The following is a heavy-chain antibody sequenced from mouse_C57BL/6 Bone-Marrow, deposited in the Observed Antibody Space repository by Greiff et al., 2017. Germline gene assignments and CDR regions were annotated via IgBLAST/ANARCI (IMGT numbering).Heavy chain of an antibody. V-gene: IGHV5-9*01. CDR3: ARHNYYGTPAYFDY. CDR2: ISGGGGNT. Sequence: EVKVEESGGGLVKPGGSLKLSCAASGFTFSSYTMSWVRQTPEKRLAWVATISGGGGNTYYPDSVKGRFTISRDNAKNTLYLQMSSLRSEDTALYYCARHNYYGTPAYFDYWGQGTTLTVSS. D-gene: IGHD1-1*01. CDR1: GFTFSSYT. J-gene: IGHJ2*01.